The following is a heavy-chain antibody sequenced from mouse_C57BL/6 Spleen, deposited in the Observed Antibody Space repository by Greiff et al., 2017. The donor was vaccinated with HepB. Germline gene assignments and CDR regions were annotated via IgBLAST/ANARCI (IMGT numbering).Heavy chain of an antibody. J-gene: IGHJ4*01. CDR3: ASPGAFDAMDY. Sequence: EESGPGLVKPSQSLSLTCSVTGYSITSGYYWNWIRQFPGNKLEWMGYISYDGSNNYNPSLKNRIAITRDTSKNQFFLKLNSVTTEDTATYYCASPGAFDAMDYWGQGTSVTVSS. V-gene: IGHV3-6*01. CDR2: ISYDGSN. CDR1: GYSITSGYY.